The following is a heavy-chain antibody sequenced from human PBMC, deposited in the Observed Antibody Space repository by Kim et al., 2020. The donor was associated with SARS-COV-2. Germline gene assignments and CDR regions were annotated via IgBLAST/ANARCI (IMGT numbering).Heavy chain of an antibody. V-gene: IGHV2-5*02. Sequence: SGPTLVNPTQTLTLTCTFSGFSFSTSGVGVGWIRQPPGKALEWLAVIYWDDDRRYRPSLKSRVTITKDTSKNLVLLTMTNMDPVDTATYYCARSLSSYGSGKFNWFDLWGQGALVTVSS. CDR1: GFSFSTSGVG. J-gene: IGHJ5*02. D-gene: IGHD3-10*01. CDR2: IYWDDDR. CDR3: ARSLSSYGSGKFNWFDL.